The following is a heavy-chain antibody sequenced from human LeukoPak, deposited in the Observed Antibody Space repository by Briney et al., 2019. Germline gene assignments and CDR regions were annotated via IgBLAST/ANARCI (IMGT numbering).Heavy chain of an antibody. J-gene: IGHJ4*02. CDR2: IYYSGST. Sequence: SETLSLTCTVSGGSISSGGYYWSWIRQHPGKGLEWIGCIYYSGSTYYNPSLKSRVTISVDTSKNQFSLKLSSVTAADTAVYYCARAGGTVGAGVDYWGQGTLVTVSS. V-gene: IGHV4-31*03. CDR3: ARAGGTVGAGVDY. D-gene: IGHD1-26*01. CDR1: GGSISSGGYY.